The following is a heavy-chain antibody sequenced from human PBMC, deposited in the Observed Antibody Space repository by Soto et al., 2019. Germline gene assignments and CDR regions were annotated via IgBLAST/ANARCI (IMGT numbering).Heavy chain of an antibody. CDR1: GGSISSYY. D-gene: IGHD3-10*01. CDR2: IYYSGST. CDR3: ARCGSGCYYKNYYYYYMDV. Sequence: TSETLSLTCTVVGGSISSYYWSWIRQPPGKGLEWIGYIYYSGSTNYNPSLKSRVTISVDTSKNQFSLKLSSVTAADTAVYYCARCGSGCYYKNYYYYYMDVWGKGTTVTVSS. J-gene: IGHJ6*03. V-gene: IGHV4-59*01.